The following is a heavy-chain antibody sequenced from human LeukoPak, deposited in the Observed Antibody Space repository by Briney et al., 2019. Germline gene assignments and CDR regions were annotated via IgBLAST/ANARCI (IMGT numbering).Heavy chain of an antibody. D-gene: IGHD3-10*01. CDR3: ARGSGGANYFDY. Sequence: PSETLSLTCTVSGGSISSYYWSWIRHPPGKGLEWIGYIYYTGSTNYNPSLKSRVTVSVDKAKNQFSLKLSSVTAADTAVFYCARGSGGANYFDYWGQGALVTVSS. CDR1: GGSISSYY. J-gene: IGHJ4*02. V-gene: IGHV4-59*01. CDR2: IYYTGST.